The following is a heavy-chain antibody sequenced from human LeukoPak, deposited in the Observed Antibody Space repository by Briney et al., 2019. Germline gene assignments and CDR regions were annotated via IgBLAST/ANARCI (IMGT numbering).Heavy chain of an antibody. V-gene: IGHV4-39*01. J-gene: IGHJ5*02. Sequence: PSETLSLTCTVSGGSISSSSYYWGWIRQPPGKGLEWIGSIYYSGSTYYNLSLKSRVTISVDTSESHFSLTLSSVTAADTAVYYCARHYSPVARNWFDPWGQGTLVIVSS. CDR2: IYYSGST. CDR3: ARHYSPVARNWFDP. D-gene: IGHD5-18*01. CDR1: GGSISSSSYY.